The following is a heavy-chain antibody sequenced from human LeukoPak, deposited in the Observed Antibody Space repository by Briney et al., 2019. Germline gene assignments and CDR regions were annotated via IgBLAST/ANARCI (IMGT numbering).Heavy chain of an antibody. V-gene: IGHV3-30-3*01. Sequence: PGGSLRLSCAASGSTFGSYAMHWVRQAPGKGLEWVAVISYDGSNKYYADSVKGRFTISRDNSKNTLYLQMNSLRAEDTAVYYCARDSVLFDYWGQGTLVTVSS. D-gene: IGHD6-6*01. CDR1: GSTFGSYA. CDR2: ISYDGSNK. J-gene: IGHJ4*02. CDR3: ARDSVLFDY.